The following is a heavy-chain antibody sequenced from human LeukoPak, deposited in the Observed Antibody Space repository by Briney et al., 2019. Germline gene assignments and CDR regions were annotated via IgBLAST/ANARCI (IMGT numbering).Heavy chain of an antibody. CDR3: ARDPRADY. J-gene: IGHJ4*02. Sequence: GASVKVSCKASGYIFPTYGITWVRQAPGQGLEWMGWINPNSGGTNYAQKFQGRVTMTRDTSISTAYMELSRLRSDDTAVYYCARDPRADYWGQGTLVTVSS. V-gene: IGHV1-2*02. CDR2: INPNSGGT. CDR1: GYIFPTYG.